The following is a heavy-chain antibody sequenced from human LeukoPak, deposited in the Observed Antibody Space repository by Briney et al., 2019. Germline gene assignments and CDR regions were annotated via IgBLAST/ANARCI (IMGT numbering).Heavy chain of an antibody. J-gene: IGHJ4*02. CDR1: GGSFSGYY. V-gene: IGHV4-59*01. CDR2: IYYSGST. Sequence: SETLSLTCAVYGGSFSGYYWSWIRQPPGKGLEWIGYIYYSGSTNYNPSLKSRVTISVDTSKNQVSLKLSSVTAADTAVYYCARVHSGYDWGFDYWGQGTLVTVSS. CDR3: ARVHSGYDWGFDY. D-gene: IGHD5-12*01.